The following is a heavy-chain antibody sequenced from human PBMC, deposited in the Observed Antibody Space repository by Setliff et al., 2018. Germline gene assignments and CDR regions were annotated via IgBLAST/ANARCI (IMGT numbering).Heavy chain of an antibody. D-gene: IGHD7-27*01. CDR3: ARDPTWGAFDI. V-gene: IGHV3-7*03. CDR1: GFTFNNYW. Sequence: GGSLRLSCEAFGFTFNNYWMSWVRQAPGKGLEWVANIMQDGEGSVIYYLDSVKGRFTISRDNAKYSLYLQMNSLRVEDTAVYYCARDPTWGAFDIWGHGTMVTVSS. J-gene: IGHJ3*02. CDR2: IMQDGEGSVI.